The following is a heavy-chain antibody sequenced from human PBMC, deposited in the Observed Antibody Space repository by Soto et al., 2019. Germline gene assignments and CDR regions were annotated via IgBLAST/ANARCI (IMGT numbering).Heavy chain of an antibody. Sequence: QVQLVQSGAEVKKPGSSVKVSCKASGGAFGSYAINWVRQAPGQGLEWMGGIIPMFETTNYAQRFHGRVTVTAAESTRTVYLELTRLRSEDTGMHYCTRHRGYSSGYWGQDFWGQGTLVTVSS. D-gene: IGHD5-12*01. J-gene: IGHJ4*02. CDR3: TRHRGYSSGYWGQDF. CDR1: GGAFGSYA. CDR2: IIPMFETT. V-gene: IGHV1-69*01.